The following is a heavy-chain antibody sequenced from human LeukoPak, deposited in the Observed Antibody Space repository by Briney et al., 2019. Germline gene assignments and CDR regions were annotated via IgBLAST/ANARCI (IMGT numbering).Heavy chain of an antibody. Sequence: SETLSLTCTVSGGSVSSSTYYWGWIRQPPGKGLEWIGSIYYSGSTYYNPSLKSRVTISVDTSKNQFSLKLSSVTAADTAVYYCARGRRRYSSGWYEVGDYYYMDVWGKGTTVTISS. J-gene: IGHJ6*03. CDR1: GGSVSSSTYY. D-gene: IGHD6-19*01. CDR3: ARGRRRYSSGWYEVGDYYYMDV. CDR2: IYYSGST. V-gene: IGHV4-39*01.